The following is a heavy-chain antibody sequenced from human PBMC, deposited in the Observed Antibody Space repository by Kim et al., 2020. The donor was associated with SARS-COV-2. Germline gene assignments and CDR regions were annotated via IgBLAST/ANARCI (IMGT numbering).Heavy chain of an antibody. CDR1: AGSISSTTHY. D-gene: IGHD2-15*01. V-gene: IGHV4-39*01. CDR2: IYFIGTT. CDR3: ARHGGWTYTDPFHV. J-gene: IGHJ3*01. Sequence: SETLSLTCTVSAGSISSTTHYWGWIRQPPGKGLEWIGSIYFIGTTYYNPSLNSRVTISVDTSTNQFSLKLNSVTAADTALFYCARHGGWTYTDPFHVWGQGALVSVSS.